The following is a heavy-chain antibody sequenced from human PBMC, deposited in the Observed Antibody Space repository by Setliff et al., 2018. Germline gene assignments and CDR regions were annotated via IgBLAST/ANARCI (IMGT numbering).Heavy chain of an antibody. Sequence: GGSLRLSCAASGFTFSSYSMNWVRQAPGKGLEWVSSISSSSSYIYYADSVKGRFTISRDNAKNSLYLQMNSLRAEDTAVYYCACPDILTGLCDYWGQGTLVTVSS. V-gene: IGHV3-21*01. CDR1: GFTFSSYS. J-gene: IGHJ4*02. CDR3: ACPDILTGLCDY. D-gene: IGHD3-9*01. CDR2: ISSSSSYI.